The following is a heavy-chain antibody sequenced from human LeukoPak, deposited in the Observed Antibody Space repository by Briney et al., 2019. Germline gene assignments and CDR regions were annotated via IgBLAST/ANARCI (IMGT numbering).Heavy chain of an antibody. D-gene: IGHD6-13*01. CDR1: GYTFTSYA. CDR3: ARRVAAAGTGLYYYYGMDV. Sequence: ASVKVSCKASGYTFTSYAMNWVRQAPGQGLEWMGWINTNTGNPTYAQGFTGRFVFSLDTSVSTAYLQISSLKAEDTAVYYCARRVAAAGTGLYYYYGMDVWGQGTTVTVSS. J-gene: IGHJ6*02. CDR2: INTNTGNP. V-gene: IGHV7-4-1*02.